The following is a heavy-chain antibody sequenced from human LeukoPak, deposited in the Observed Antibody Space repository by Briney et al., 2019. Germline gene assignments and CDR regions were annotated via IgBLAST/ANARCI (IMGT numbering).Heavy chain of an antibody. CDR1: GFTFSSYW. J-gene: IGHJ4*02. CDR3: ARGGDWGYYFDY. CDR2: IYSGGST. Sequence: GGSLRLSCAASGFTFSSYWMNWVRQAPGKGLEWVSVIYSGGSTYYADSVKGRFTISRDNSKNTLYLQMNSLRAEDTAVYYCARGGDWGYYFDYWGQGTLVTVSS. D-gene: IGHD3/OR15-3a*01. V-gene: IGHV3-66*01.